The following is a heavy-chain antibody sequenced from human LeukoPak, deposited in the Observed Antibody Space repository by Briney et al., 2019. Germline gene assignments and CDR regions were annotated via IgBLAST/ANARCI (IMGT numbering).Heavy chain of an antibody. CDR3: AKDVYSSSWYDGGY. Sequence: GGSLRLSCAASGFTVSRNYMSWVRQAPGKGLEWVSVIYSGGRTYYADSVKGRFTISRDNSKNTLYLQMNSLRAEDTAVYYCAKDVYSSSWYDGGYWGQGTLVTVSS. CDR1: GFTVSRNY. CDR2: IYSGGRT. V-gene: IGHV3-66*01. J-gene: IGHJ4*02. D-gene: IGHD6-13*01.